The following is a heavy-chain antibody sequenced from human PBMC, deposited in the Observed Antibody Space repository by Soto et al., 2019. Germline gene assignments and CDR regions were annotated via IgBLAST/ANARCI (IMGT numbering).Heavy chain of an antibody. CDR3: AREGFSYGPKGAVFDH. CDR2: IKEDGSDK. J-gene: IGHJ4*02. CDR1: GFNFRTYW. V-gene: IGHV3-7*03. D-gene: IGHD5-18*01. Sequence: EVQLVESGGGLVQPGGSLRLSCAASGFNFRTYWMSWVRQAPGKGLEWVANIKEDGSDKYYVDSVKGRLTVSGDNAKNLLYLQLNSPRAEDTAVYYCAREGFSYGPKGAVFDHWGQGSLVTVSS.